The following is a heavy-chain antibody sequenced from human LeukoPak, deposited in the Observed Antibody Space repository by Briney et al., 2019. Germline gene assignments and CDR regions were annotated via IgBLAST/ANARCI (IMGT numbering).Heavy chain of an antibody. CDR1: GGSISSYY. D-gene: IGHD6-19*01. Sequence: SETLSLTCTVSGGSISSYYWSWIRQPAGRGLEWIGRIYTSGSTNYNPSLKSRVTMSVDTSKNQFSMKLSSVTAADTAVYYCAISSIAVAGTQHWGQGTLVTVSS. J-gene: IGHJ1*01. V-gene: IGHV4-4*07. CDR3: AISSIAVAGTQH. CDR2: IYTSGST.